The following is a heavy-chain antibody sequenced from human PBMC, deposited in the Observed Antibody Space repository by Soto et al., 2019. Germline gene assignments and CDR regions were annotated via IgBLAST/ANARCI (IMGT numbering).Heavy chain of an antibody. CDR2: IVVGSGNT. V-gene: IGHV1-58*01. CDR3: AAVPAAGYYSGMDV. Sequence: ASVKVSCKASGFTFTSSAVQWVRQARGQRLEWIGWIVVGSGNTNYAQKFQERVTITRDMSTSTAYMELSSLRSEDTAVYYCAAVPAAGYYSGMDVWCQGTMVT. J-gene: IGHJ6*02. D-gene: IGHD2-15*01. CDR1: GFTFTSSA.